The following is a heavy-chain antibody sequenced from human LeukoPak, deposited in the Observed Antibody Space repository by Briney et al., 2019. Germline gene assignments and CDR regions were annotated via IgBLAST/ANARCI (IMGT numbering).Heavy chain of an antibody. CDR3: AKEGVQTPSDWYFDL. Sequence: GGTLRLSCAASGFTFSSYGMSWVRQAPGKGLEWVSAISATGGTTYYADSVKGRFTISRDNSKNTLYLQMNSLRAEDTAVYYCAKEGVQTPSDWYFDLWGRGTLVTVSS. V-gene: IGHV3-23*01. J-gene: IGHJ2*01. CDR1: GFTFSSYG. D-gene: IGHD1-26*01. CDR2: ISATGGTT.